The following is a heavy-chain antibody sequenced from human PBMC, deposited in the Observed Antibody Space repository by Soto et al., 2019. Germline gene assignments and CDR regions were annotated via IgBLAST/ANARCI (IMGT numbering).Heavy chain of an antibody. CDR3: VRDHHDFSSDYHYYRMDV. CDR1: GYTLSNYG. D-gene: IGHD3-3*01. Sequence: QAQLVQSGAEMKKPGASVKVSCKASGYTLSNYGISWVRQAPGQGLEWMGWSSTYNGNTKYAKKFQGRVTMTTDTSTSTAYMKLRSLRSDDTAVYYCVRDHHDFSSDYHYYRMDVWGKGTTVTVSS. J-gene: IGHJ6*04. V-gene: IGHV1-18*01. CDR2: SSTYNGNT.